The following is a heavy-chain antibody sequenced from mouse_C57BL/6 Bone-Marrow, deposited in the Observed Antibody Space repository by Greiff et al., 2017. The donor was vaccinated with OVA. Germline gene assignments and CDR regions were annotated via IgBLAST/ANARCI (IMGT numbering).Heavy chain of an antibody. Sequence: QVQLQQSGAELVRPGTSVKMSCKASGYTFTNYWIGWAKQRPGHGLEWIGDIYPGGGYTNYNEKFKGKATLTADKSSRTAYMQVSSLTSEDSAFYYCSRGTWTRFAYWGQGTLVTVSA. D-gene: IGHD3-3*01. V-gene: IGHV1-63*01. CDR3: SRGTWTRFAY. J-gene: IGHJ3*01. CDR1: GYTFTNYW. CDR2: IYPGGGYT.